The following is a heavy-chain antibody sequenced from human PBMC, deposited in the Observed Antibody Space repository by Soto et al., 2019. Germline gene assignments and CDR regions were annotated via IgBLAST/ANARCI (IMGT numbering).Heavy chain of an antibody. CDR2: HVAISWST. Sequence: QVQLLQSGAEVTEPGASVKLSCKASGFTFSTHGLTWVRQAPGQGLEWMGWHVAISWSTVYAQNFQGRVTVTTDRSTNTGYLELRSLTSDDTALYYCARVAGYGWGSRHFDTWGQGSRVIVSS. CDR1: GFTFSTHG. CDR3: ARVAGYGWGSRHFDT. J-gene: IGHJ4*02. V-gene: IGHV1-18*01. D-gene: IGHD3-10*01.